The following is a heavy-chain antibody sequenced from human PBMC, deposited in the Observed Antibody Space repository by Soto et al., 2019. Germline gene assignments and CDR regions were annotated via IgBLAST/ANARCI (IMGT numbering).Heavy chain of an antibody. V-gene: IGHV3-23*01. D-gene: IGHD3-16*01. CDR2: ISGSGGST. CDR3: AKPPGRMLHSLTPIDY. J-gene: IGHJ4*02. CDR1: GFTFSSYA. Sequence: EVQLLESGGGLVQPGGSLRLSCAASGFTFSSYAMSWVRQAPGKGLEWVSAISGSGGSTYYADSVKGRFTISRDKSKNTRYLQMNSLRAEDTAVYYCAKPPGRMLHSLTPIDYRGQGTLVTVSS.